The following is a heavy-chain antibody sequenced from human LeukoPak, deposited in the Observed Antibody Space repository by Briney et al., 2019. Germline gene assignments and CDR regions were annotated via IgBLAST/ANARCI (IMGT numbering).Heavy chain of an antibody. CDR1: GFTFSSYW. CDR2: IKQDGSEK. J-gene: IGHJ6*03. D-gene: IGHD6-13*01. Sequence: GGSLRLSCAASGFTFSSYWMSWVRQAPGKGLEWVANIKQDGSEKYYVDSVKGRFTISRDNAKNSLYLQMNSLRAEDTAVYYCAAGPYYYYMDVWGKGTTVIVSS. CDR3: AAGPYYYYMDV. V-gene: IGHV3-7*01.